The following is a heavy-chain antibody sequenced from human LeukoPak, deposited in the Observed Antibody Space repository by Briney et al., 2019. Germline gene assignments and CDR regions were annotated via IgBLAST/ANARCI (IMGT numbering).Heavy chain of an antibody. CDR1: GFTFYTFW. V-gene: IGHV3-7*01. J-gene: IGHJ4*02. CDR2: IKPDGSEK. D-gene: IGHD6-25*01. Sequence: GGSVRLSCEASGFTFYTFWMGWVRQAPGKGLEWVANIKPDGSEKYYLESVRGRFSISRDNAKNSLHLQMNRLRAEDTAVYYCARVEDSGYYGLSANAYWGQG. CDR3: ARVEDSGYYGLSANAY.